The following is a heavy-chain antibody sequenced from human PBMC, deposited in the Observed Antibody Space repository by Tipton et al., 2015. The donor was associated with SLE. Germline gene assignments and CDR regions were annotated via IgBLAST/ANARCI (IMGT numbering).Heavy chain of an antibody. J-gene: IGHJ5*02. CDR1: GDSVSSNSAA. V-gene: IGHV6-1*01. Sequence: GLVKPSQTLSLTCAISGDSVSSNSAAWNWIRQSPSRGLEWLGRTYYRSKWYNDYAVSVKSRITINPDTSKNQFSLQLNSVTPEDTAVYYCARIAYYYGSGSYWFDPWGQGTLVSVSS. CDR2: TYYRSKWYN. D-gene: IGHD3-10*01. CDR3: ARIAYYYGSGSYWFDP.